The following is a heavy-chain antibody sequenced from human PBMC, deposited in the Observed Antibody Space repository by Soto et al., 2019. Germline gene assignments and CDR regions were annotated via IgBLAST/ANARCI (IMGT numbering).Heavy chain of an antibody. V-gene: IGHV3-48*01. D-gene: IGHD2-2*01. CDR3: ARDHRVVPAAENHWFDP. Sequence: PGGSLRLSCVASGFTFSSYSMNWVRQAPGKGLEWVSYVSSSSSTIYYADSVKGRFTISRDNAKNSLYLQMNSLRAEDTAVYYCARDHRVVPAAENHWFDPWGQGTRVTVSS. J-gene: IGHJ5*02. CDR2: VSSSSSTI. CDR1: GFTFSSYS.